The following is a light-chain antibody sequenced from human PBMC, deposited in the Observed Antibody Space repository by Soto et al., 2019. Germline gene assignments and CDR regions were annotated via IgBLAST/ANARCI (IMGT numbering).Light chain of an antibody. CDR3: QQSHIAPYT. CDR2: GAS. CDR1: QSIARC. Sequence: DLQMTQSPSSLSAAVGDRVTITCRASQSIARCLNWYQQKPGEVPKLLIFGASYLRSGVPSRFSGSGSGTHFALTITSLQPEDFATYFCQQSHIAPYTVGQGTNL. J-gene: IGKJ2*01. V-gene: IGKV1-39*01.